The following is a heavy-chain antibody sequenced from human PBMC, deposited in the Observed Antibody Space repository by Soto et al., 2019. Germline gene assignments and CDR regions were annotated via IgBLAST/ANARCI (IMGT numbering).Heavy chain of an antibody. D-gene: IGHD3-16*01. Sequence: GVSLRLSCAASGFTFSSYAMNWVRQAPGKGLEWVSGISGSGDSTYYADSVKGRFTISRDNSKNTLYLQMNSLRAEDTALYYCANRGPRYYFDYWGQGALVTVS. V-gene: IGHV3-23*01. CDR2: ISGSGDST. J-gene: IGHJ4*02. CDR3: ANRGPRYYFDY. CDR1: GFTFSSYA.